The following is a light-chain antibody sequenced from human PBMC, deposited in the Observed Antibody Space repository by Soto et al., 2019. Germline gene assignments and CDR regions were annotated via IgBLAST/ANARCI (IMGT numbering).Light chain of an antibody. J-gene: IGKJ3*01. CDR3: KQYDNWPLT. V-gene: IGKV3-15*01. Sequence: EIVMTQSPATLSVSPGERATLSCRASQSVSSNLAWYQQKPGQAPRLLIYSASTRATGIPARFSGSGSGTEFTLTISSLQSEDFAVYYCKQYDNWPLTFGPGTKVDIK. CDR2: SAS. CDR1: QSVSSN.